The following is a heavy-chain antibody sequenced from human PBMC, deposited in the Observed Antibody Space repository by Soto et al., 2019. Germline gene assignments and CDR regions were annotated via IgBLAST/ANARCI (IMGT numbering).Heavy chain of an antibody. V-gene: IGHV4-4*02. CDR1: GGSISSSNW. CDR3: ARNIAARDYYGMDV. J-gene: IGHJ6*02. CDR2: IYHSGST. D-gene: IGHD6-6*01. Sequence: PSGTRSLTCAVSGGSISSSNWWSCLRQPPGKGLEWIGEIYHSGSTNYNPSLKSRVTISVDKSKNQFSLKLSSVTAADTAVYYCARNIAARDYYGMDVWGQGTTVTFPS.